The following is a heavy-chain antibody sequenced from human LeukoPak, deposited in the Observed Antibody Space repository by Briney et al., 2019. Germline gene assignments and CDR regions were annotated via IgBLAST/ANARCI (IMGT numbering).Heavy chain of an antibody. CDR2: ISSSSSYI. Sequence: GGSLRLSCAASGSTFSGYSMNWVRQAPGKGLEWVSSISSSSSYIYYADSVKGRFTISRDNAKNSLYLQMNSLRAEDTAVYYCARGYYGSGGPGAFGYWGQGTLVTVSS. J-gene: IGHJ4*02. CDR3: ARGYYGSGGPGAFGY. CDR1: GSTFSGYS. V-gene: IGHV3-21*01. D-gene: IGHD3-10*01.